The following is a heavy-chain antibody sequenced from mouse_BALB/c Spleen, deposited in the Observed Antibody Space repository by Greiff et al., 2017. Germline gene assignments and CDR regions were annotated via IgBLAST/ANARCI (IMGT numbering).Heavy chain of an antibody. D-gene: IGHD3-2*01. J-gene: IGHJ4*01. CDR1: GFTFSSSS. CDR3: ARHGPDSSGRESYAMDY. CDR2: IYAGTGGT. Sequence: QVQLQQSGAELVKPGASVKLSCKPSGFTFSSSSLSWLKQKPGQSLEWIAWIYAGTGGTSYNQKFTGKAQLTVDTSSSTAYMQVSSLTTEDSAIYYGARHGPDSSGRESYAMDYWGQGTSVTVSS. V-gene: IGHV1-55*01.